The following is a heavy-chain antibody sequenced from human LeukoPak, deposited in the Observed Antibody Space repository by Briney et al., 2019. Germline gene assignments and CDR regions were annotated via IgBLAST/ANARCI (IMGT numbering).Heavy chain of an antibody. J-gene: IGHJ5*02. D-gene: IGHD2-2*01. CDR1: GGSISSYY. V-gene: IGHV4-59*01. CDR3: AREDACSSTSYYTNNWFDP. CDR2: IYYSGST. Sequence: SETLSLTCTVSGGSISSYYWSWIRQPPGKGLEWIGYIYYSGSTSHNPSLKSRVTISVDTSENQFSLKLSSVTAADTAVYYCAREDACSSTSYYTNNWFDPWGQGILVTVSS.